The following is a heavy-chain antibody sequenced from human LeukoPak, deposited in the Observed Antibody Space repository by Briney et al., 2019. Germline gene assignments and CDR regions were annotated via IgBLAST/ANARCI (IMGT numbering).Heavy chain of an antibody. CDR1: GYTLTELS. J-gene: IGHJ2*01. CDR2: FDPEDGET. D-gene: IGHD6-13*01. CDR3: ATTRGVIAAAGNSRDLNWYFDL. V-gene: IGHV1-24*01. Sequence: ASVKVSCKASGYTLTELSMHWVRQAPGKGLEWMGGFDPEDGETIYAQKFQGRVTMTEDTSTDTAYMELSSLRSEDTAVYYCATTRGVIAAAGNSRDLNWYFDLWGRGTLVTVSS.